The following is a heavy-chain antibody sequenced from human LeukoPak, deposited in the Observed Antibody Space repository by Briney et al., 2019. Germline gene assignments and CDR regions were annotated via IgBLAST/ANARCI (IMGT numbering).Heavy chain of an antibody. Sequence: GGSLRLSCAASGFTFSGSSMHWVRQASGKGLEGVGRIRSKGNSYATAYAASVKGRFTISRDDSKNTAYLQMNSLKTEDTAVYYCNAIEVAGVFDYWGQGTLVTVSS. V-gene: IGHV3-73*01. CDR3: NAIEVAGVFDY. CDR1: GFTFSGSS. D-gene: IGHD6-19*01. CDR2: IRSKGNSYAT. J-gene: IGHJ4*02.